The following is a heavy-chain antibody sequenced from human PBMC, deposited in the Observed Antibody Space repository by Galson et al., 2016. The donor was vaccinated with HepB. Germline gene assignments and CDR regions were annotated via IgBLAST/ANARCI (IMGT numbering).Heavy chain of an antibody. D-gene: IGHD2-15*01. CDR2: IYTSGST. V-gene: IGHV4-61*02. Sequence: TLSLTCTVSGGSISSGSHYWSWTRQPAGKGLEWIGRIYTSGSTNYNPSLKSRVTISVDTSKNQFSLKLSSVTAADTAVYYCAREYCNGGSCYPGVYWGHGTLVTVSS. CDR3: AREYCNGGSCYPGVY. J-gene: IGHJ4*01. CDR1: GGSISSGSHY.